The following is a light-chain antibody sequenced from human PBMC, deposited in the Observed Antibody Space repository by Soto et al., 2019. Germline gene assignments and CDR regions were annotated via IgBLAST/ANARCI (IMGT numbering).Light chain of an antibody. Sequence: QYVLTQPPSTSGTPGQRVTISCSGTNSNIGRNTVSWYQQLPGTAPKLLIYSNDNRPSGVPDRFSGSKSGTSASLTISGVQSEDGADYYCATWDDSLFASVFGGGTKLTVL. J-gene: IGLJ3*02. CDR2: SND. CDR1: NSNIGRNT. CDR3: ATWDDSLFASV. V-gene: IGLV1-44*01.